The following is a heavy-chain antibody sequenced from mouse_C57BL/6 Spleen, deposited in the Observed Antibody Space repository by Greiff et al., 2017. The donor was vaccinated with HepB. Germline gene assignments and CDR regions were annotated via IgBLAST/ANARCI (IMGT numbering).Heavy chain of an antibody. CDR2: IDPSDSYT. Sequence: VQLQQPGAELVKPGASVKLSCKASGYTFTSYWMQWVKQRPGQGLEWIGEIDPSDSYTNYNQKFKGKATLTVDTSSSTAYMQLSSLTSEDSAVYYCARSNYGNYRYWYFDVWGTGTTVTVSS. V-gene: IGHV1-50*01. J-gene: IGHJ1*03. CDR1: GYTFTSYW. D-gene: IGHD2-1*01. CDR3: ARSNYGNYRYWYFDV.